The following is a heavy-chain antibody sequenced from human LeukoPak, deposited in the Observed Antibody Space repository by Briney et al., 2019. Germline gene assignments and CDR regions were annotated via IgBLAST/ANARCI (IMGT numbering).Heavy chain of an antibody. CDR2: IIPTLGIT. CDR1: GDTFSSYG. V-gene: IGHV1-69*04. CDR3: ARGHQVFGARAWFDP. Sequence: GASVKVSCKASGDTFSSYGISWVRQAPGQGLEWMGRIIPTLGITNYAQKFQGRVTITADKSTSTAYMELSSLRSEDTAVYYCARGHQVFGARAWFDPWGQGTLVTVSS. D-gene: IGHD3-3*01. J-gene: IGHJ5*02.